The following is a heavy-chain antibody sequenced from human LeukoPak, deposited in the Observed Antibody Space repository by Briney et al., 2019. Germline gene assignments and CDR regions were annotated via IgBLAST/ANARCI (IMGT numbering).Heavy chain of an antibody. Sequence: GASVKVSCKASGYTFTGYYMHWVRQAPGQGLEWMGWISAYNGNTNYAQKLQGRVTMTTDTSTSTAYMELRSLRSDDTAVYYCARAPLWFSDWFDPWGQGTLVTVSS. D-gene: IGHD3-10*01. CDR3: ARAPLWFSDWFDP. V-gene: IGHV1-18*04. CDR1: GYTFTGYY. CDR2: ISAYNGNT. J-gene: IGHJ5*02.